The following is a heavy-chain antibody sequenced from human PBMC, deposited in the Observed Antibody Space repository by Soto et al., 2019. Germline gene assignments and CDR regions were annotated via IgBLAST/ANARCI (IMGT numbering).Heavy chain of an antibody. Sequence: GGSLRLSCAASGFTFSSYGMHWVRQAPGKGLEWVAVISYDGSNKYYADSVKGRFTISRDNSKNTLYLQMNSLRAEDTAVYYCAKPIGRSWPNFDYWGQGALVTVSS. J-gene: IGHJ4*02. CDR3: AKPIGRSWPNFDY. CDR1: GFTFSSYG. V-gene: IGHV3-30*18. D-gene: IGHD6-13*01. CDR2: ISYDGSNK.